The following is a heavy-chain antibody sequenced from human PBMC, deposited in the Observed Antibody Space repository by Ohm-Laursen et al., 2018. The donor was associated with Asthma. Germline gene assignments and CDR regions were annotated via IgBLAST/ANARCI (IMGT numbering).Heavy chain of an antibody. CDR3: ARISWFGLGAPQNGMDV. CDR1: GFTFSDYG. V-gene: IGHV3-33*08. CDR2: GGSYYDGGLK. D-gene: IGHD3-10*01. J-gene: IGHJ6*02. Sequence: SLRLSCTASGFTFSDYGMHWVRQAPGKGLEWVAMGGSYYDGGLKYYADSVNGRFTISRDNSKNTLYLQMNSLRAKDTAVYYCARISWFGLGAPQNGMDVWGQGTTVTVSS.